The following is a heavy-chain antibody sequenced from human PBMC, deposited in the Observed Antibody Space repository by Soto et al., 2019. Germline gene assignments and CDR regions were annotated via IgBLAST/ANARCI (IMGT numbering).Heavy chain of an antibody. CDR3: ATGVNYDSSGWHAFDI. CDR2: FDPEDGET. V-gene: IGHV1-24*01. CDR1: GYTLTELS. J-gene: IGHJ3*02. Sequence: GASVKVSCKASGYTLTELSMHWVRQAPGKGLEWMGGFDPEDGETIYAQKFQGRVTMTEDTSTDTAYMELSSLRSEDTAVYYCATGVNYDSSGWHAFDIWGQGTMVTVSS. D-gene: IGHD3-22*01.